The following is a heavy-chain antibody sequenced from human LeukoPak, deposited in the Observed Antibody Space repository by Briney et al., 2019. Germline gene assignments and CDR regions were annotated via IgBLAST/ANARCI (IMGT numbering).Heavy chain of an antibody. CDR2: ISGDGGST. Sequence: GGSLRLSCAASGFTFDDYAMHWVRQAPGKGLEWVSLISGDGGSTYYADSVKGRFTISRDNSKNSLYLQMNSLRTEDTALYYCAKDPTRNGRGAFDIWGQGTMVTVSS. CDR3: AKDPTRNGRGAFDI. CDR1: GFTFDDYA. J-gene: IGHJ3*02. V-gene: IGHV3-43*02. D-gene: IGHD2-8*01.